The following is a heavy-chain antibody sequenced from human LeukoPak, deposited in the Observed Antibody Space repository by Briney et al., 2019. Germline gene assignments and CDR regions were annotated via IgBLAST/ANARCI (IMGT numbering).Heavy chain of an antibody. Sequence: GGSLRLSCAASGFTFSSYAMSWVRQAPGKGLEWVSAISGSGGSTYYADSVKGRFTISRDNSKNTLSVQMNSLRPEDTAVYYCARPPDYYGSGETYYYYGMDVWGQGTTVTVSS. CDR3: ARPPDYYGSGETYYYYGMDV. D-gene: IGHD3-10*01. CDR1: GFTFSSYA. CDR2: ISGSGGST. J-gene: IGHJ6*02. V-gene: IGHV3-23*01.